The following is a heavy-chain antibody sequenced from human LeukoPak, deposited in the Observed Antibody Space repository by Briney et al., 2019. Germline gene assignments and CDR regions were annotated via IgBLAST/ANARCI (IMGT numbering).Heavy chain of an antibody. J-gene: IGHJ4*02. V-gene: IGHV4-38-2*01. CDR3: ARAASIAVASPGTFDY. Sequence: SETLSLTCAVSGYSINSGYYWGWIRQPPGKGLEWIGSIYHSGSTYYNPSLKSRVTISVDTSKNQFPLKLSSVIAADTAVYYRARAASIAVASPGTFDYWGQGTLVTVSS. D-gene: IGHD6-19*01. CDR1: GYSINSGYY. CDR2: IYHSGST.